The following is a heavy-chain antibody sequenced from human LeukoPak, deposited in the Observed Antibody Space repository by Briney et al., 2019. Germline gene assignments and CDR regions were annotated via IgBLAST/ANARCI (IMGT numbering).Heavy chain of an antibody. V-gene: IGHV4-30-4*08. D-gene: IGHD3-22*01. CDR3: ASTHTYYYDSSGYSIDY. CDR2: IYYTGNT. J-gene: IGHJ4*02. CDR1: GGSINSGDYY. Sequence: NPSQTLSLTCTVSGGSINSGDYYWSWIRQPPGKGLEWIGYIYYTGNTYYNPSLKSRINISVDTSKKQFSLKLRSVTAADTAVYYCASTHTYYYDSSGYSIDYWGQGTLVTVSS.